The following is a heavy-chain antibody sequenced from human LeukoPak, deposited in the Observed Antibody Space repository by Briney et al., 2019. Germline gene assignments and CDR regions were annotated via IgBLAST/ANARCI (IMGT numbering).Heavy chain of an antibody. V-gene: IGHV3-20*04. Sequence: PGGSQRLSCAASGFTFDDYGMSWVRQAPGKGLEWVTGINWNGGSTGYADSVKGRFTISRDNAKNSLYLQMNSLRAEDTALYYCARKARPAAPTYYYYYMDVWGKGTTVTVSS. J-gene: IGHJ6*03. CDR1: GFTFDDYG. CDR2: INWNGGST. D-gene: IGHD2-2*01. CDR3: ARKARPAAPTYYYYYMDV.